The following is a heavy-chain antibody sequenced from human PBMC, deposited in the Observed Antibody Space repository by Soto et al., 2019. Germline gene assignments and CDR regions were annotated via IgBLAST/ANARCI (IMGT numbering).Heavy chain of an antibody. J-gene: IGHJ4*02. CDR3: AKDYSSVRLVLGDFVY. CDR1: GFTFSSYG. CDR2: ISYDGSNK. Sequence: PGGSLRLSCAASGFTFSSYGMHWVRQAPGKGLEWVAVISYDGSNKYYADSVKGRFTISRDNSKNTLYLQMNSLRAEDTAVYYCAKDYSSVRLVLGDFVYWGQGTLVTVSS. D-gene: IGHD6-19*01. V-gene: IGHV3-30*18.